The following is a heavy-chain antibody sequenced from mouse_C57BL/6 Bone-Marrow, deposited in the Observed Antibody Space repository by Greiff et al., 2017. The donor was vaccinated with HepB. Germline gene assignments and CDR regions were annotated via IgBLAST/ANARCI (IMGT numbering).Heavy chain of an antibody. D-gene: IGHD2-5*01. CDR3: ARHRSNYGLDY. CDR1: GFTFSDYY. Sequence: DVMLVESGGGLVQPGGSLKLSCAASGFTFSDYYMYWVRQTPEKRLEWVAYISNGGGSTYYPDTVKGRFTISRDNAKNTLYLQMSRLKSEDTAMYYCARHRSNYGLDYWGQGTSVTVSS. J-gene: IGHJ4*01. CDR2: ISNGGGST. V-gene: IGHV5-12*01.